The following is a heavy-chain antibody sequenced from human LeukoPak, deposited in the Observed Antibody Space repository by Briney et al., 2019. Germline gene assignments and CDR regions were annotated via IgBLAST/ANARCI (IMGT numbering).Heavy chain of an antibody. D-gene: IGHD4-17*01. V-gene: IGHV3-23*01. CDR1: GFTFSSYA. Sequence: AGGSLRLSCAASGFTFSSYAMSWVRQAPGKGLEWVSAISGSGGSTYYADSVKGRFTISRDNSKNTLYLQMNSLRAEDTAVYYCAKRGGDYVVGYFDYWGQGTLVTVSS. J-gene: IGHJ4*02. CDR2: ISGSGGST. CDR3: AKRGGDYVVGYFDY.